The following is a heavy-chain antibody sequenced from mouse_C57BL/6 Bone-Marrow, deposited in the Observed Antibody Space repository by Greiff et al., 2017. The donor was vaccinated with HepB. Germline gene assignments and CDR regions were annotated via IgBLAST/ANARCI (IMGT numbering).Heavy chain of an antibody. CDR2: IYPGNSDT. Sequence: EVQRVESGTVLARPGASVKMSCKTSGYTFTSYWMHWVKQRPGQGLEWIGAIYPGNSDTSYNQKFKGKAKLTAVTSASTAYMELSSLTNEDSAVYYCTRGITTVPWYFDVWGTGTTVTVSS. CDR3: TRGITTVPWYFDV. J-gene: IGHJ1*03. D-gene: IGHD1-1*01. CDR1: GYTFTSYW. V-gene: IGHV1-5*01.